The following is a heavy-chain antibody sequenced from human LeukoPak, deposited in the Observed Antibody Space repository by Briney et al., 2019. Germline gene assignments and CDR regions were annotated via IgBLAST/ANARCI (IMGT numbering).Heavy chain of an antibody. CDR1: GFTFSSYE. Sequence: GGSLRLSCAASGFTFSSYEMKWVRQAPGKGLEWVSYISSSGSTIYYADSVKGRFTISRDNAKNSLYLQMNSLRAEDTAVYYCARDQENYGGAFDIWGQGTMVTVSS. D-gene: IGHD1-7*01. V-gene: IGHV3-48*03. J-gene: IGHJ3*02. CDR2: ISSSGSTI. CDR3: ARDQENYGGAFDI.